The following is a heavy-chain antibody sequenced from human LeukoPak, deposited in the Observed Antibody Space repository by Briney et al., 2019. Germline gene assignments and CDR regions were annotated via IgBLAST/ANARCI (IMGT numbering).Heavy chain of an antibody. V-gene: IGHV6-1*01. CDR1: GDSVSSNSVT. J-gene: IGHJ5*02. CDR3: ARRLTQYDCFDP. CDR2: KYYRSTRYN. Sequence: TLPLTRAVSGDSVSSNSVTWNGLPQSPSRGVECLGRKYYRSTRYNAYPVSVRGRITVNPDTSNNQFAMHLSSVTRDDTVFYYWARRLTQYDCFDPGGQGILVTVS. D-gene: IGHD2-2*01.